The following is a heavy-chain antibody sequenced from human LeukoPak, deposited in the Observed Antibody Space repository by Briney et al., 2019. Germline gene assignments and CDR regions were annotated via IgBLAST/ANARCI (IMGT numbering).Heavy chain of an antibody. CDR2: INPNSGGT. CDR1: GYTFTDYY. CDR3: ARGIAVAGSVDY. Sequence: ASVKVSCKASGYTFTDYYMHWVRQAPGQGLEWMGWINPNSGGTNYAQKFQGWVTMTRDTSTSTAYMELSRLRSDDTAVYYCARGIAVAGSVDYWGQGTLVTVSS. D-gene: IGHD6-19*01. V-gene: IGHV1-2*04. J-gene: IGHJ4*02.